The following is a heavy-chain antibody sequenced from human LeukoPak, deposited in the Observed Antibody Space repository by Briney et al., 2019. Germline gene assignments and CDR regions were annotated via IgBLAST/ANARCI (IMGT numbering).Heavy chain of an antibody. CDR3: ARSYGSEYYFDY. V-gene: IGHV4-38-2*01. D-gene: IGHD3-10*01. CDR2: IYRSGSP. CDR1: GYSIGSGFY. Sequence: SETLSLTCSVSGYSIGSGFYWGWIRQPPGKGLEWIGTIYRSGSPFYNPSLKSRLTLSLDTSKNQFSLKLTSVTAADTAVYYCARSYGSEYYFDYWGQGTLVTVSS. J-gene: IGHJ4*02.